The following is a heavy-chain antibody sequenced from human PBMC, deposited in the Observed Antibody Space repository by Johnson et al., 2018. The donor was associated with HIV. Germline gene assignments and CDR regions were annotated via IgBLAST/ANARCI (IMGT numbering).Heavy chain of an antibody. V-gene: IGHV3-30*02. D-gene: IGHD2-8*02. CDR1: GFTFSGHG. CDR2: IRYDGSNK. Sequence: QVQLVESGGGMVQPGGSLRLSCAASGFTFSGHGIHWVRQAPGKGLEWVAFIRYDGSNKYYADSVKGRFTISRDNSTNTLFLQMNTLRAEDTAVSYCARDPGGFGAFDIWVQGAMVTVSS. J-gene: IGHJ3*02. CDR3: ARDPGGFGAFDI.